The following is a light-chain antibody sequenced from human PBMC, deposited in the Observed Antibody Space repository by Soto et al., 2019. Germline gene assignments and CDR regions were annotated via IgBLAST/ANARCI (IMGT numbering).Light chain of an antibody. CDR1: TSDVGGFDS. CDR3: SSYTTANTWL. Sequence: QSALTQPASVSGSPGQSITISCTATTSDVGGFDSVSWYQQHPGTAPRLIIYEVSNRPSGVSYRFSGSKSANTASLTISGLQADDEADYYCSSYTTANTWLFGGGTKLAVL. V-gene: IGLV2-14*01. CDR2: EVS. J-gene: IGLJ3*02.